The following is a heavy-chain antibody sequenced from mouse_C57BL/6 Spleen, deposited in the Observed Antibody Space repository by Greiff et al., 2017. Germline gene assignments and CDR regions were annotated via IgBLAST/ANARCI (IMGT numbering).Heavy chain of an antibody. Sequence: QVQLQQPGAELVKPGASVKLSCKASGYTFTSYWMHWVKQRPGQGLEWIGMIHPNSGSTNYNEKFKSKATLTVDKSSSTAYMQLRSLTSEDSAVYYCARGDSNYCAMDYWGQGTSVTVSS. CDR1: GYTFTSYW. V-gene: IGHV1-64*01. D-gene: IGHD2-5*01. CDR3: ARGDSNYCAMDY. CDR2: IHPNSGST. J-gene: IGHJ4*01.